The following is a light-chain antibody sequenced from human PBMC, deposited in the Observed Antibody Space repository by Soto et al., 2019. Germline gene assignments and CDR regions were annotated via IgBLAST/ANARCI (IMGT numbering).Light chain of an antibody. V-gene: IGKV3-20*01. CDR2: GAS. CDR1: QIVSSSY. CDR3: QQYGSSPTWT. J-gene: IGKJ1*01. Sequence: EIVLTQSPGTLSLSPGERAPLSRRSCQIVSSSYLAWYQQKPGQAPRLLIYGASSRATGIPDRFSGSGSGTDFTLTISRLEPEDFAVYYCQQYGSSPTWTFGQGTKVDI.